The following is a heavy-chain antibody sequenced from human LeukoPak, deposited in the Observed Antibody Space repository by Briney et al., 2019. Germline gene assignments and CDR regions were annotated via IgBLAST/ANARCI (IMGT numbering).Heavy chain of an antibody. V-gene: IGHV3-49*04. CDR1: GFTFGDYA. CDR3: TSNYYDSSGYPIAYYFDY. CDR2: IRSKAYGRTT. D-gene: IGHD3-22*01. J-gene: IGHJ4*02. Sequence: AGGSLRLSCTASGFTFGDYAMSCVRQAPGKGLEWVDFIRSKAYGRTTEYVASVKGRFTISRDDSKSIAYLQMNSLKTEDTAVYYCTSNYYDSSGYPIAYYFDYWGQGTLVTVSS.